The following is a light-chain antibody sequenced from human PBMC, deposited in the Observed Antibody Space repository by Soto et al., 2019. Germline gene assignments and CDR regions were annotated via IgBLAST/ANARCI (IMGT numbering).Light chain of an antibody. J-gene: IGKJ2*01. CDR2: GAS. CDR1: QTISSN. V-gene: IGKV3-15*01. Sequence: EIVMTQSPATLSVSPGERATLSCRASQTISSNLAWYQQKPGQAPRLLIHGASTRAAGVPARYSGSGSGKEFTHTITSLQTEDFAVYYCQQYHNWPPQYTFGQGTQLQIK. CDR3: QQYHNWPPQYT.